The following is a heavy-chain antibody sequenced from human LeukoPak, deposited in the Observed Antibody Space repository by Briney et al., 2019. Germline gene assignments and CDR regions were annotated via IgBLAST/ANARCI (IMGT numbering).Heavy chain of an antibody. CDR3: ARAVGGDGSGSL. V-gene: IGHV4-61*05. CDR1: GGSISSSSYY. Sequence: SGTLSLTCTVSGGSISSSSYYWSWIRQPPGKGLEWIGYIYYRVTSDYNPSLKSRVTMSVDMSTRQISLKLSSVTAADTAVYYCARAVGGDGSGSLWGPGTLVTVSS. D-gene: IGHD3-10*01. J-gene: IGHJ4*02. CDR2: IYYRVTS.